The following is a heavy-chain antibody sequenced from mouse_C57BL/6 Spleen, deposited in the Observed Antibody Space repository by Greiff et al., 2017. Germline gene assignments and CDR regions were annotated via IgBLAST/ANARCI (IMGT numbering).Heavy chain of an antibody. CDR1: GYTFTSYW. Sequence: QVQLQQPGAELVKPGASVKMSCKASGYTFTSYWITWVKQRPGQGLEWIGDIYPGSGSTNYNEKFKSKATLTVDTSSSTAYMQLSSLTSEDSAVYYCAYYYGSSSLWCAYGGQGTLVTVSA. CDR3: AYYYGSSSLWCAY. CDR2: IYPGSGST. J-gene: IGHJ3*01. D-gene: IGHD1-1*01. V-gene: IGHV1-55*01.